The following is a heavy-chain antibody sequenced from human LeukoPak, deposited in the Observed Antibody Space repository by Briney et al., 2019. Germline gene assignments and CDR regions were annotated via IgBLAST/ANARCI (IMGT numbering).Heavy chain of an antibody. V-gene: IGHV3-30*18. D-gene: IGHD3-9*01. J-gene: IGHJ4*02. CDR1: GFTFNTYG. Sequence: QPGRSLRLSCAASGFTFNTYGMHWVRQAPGKGLEWVAIISYDGSNIYYGDSVKGRFTISRDNSKNTLYLQMNSLRADDTAVYYCAKDSILRYFDWLLSTLDSWGQGTLVTVSS. CDR2: ISYDGSNI. CDR3: AKDSILRYFDWLLSTLDS.